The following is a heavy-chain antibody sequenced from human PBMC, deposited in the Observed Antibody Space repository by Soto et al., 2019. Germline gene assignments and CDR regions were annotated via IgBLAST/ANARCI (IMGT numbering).Heavy chain of an antibody. J-gene: IGHJ4*02. CDR2: ISISSTYT. V-gene: IGHV3-11*05. Sequence: GALRLSCAASGFSFSDYYMNWIRRAPGKGLEWVSYISISSTYTNYADSVKGRFTISRDNARNSVYLQMTSLRAEDTAIYYCVRAEEGGPFPGDYWGQGTQVTVSS. D-gene: IGHD7-27*01. CDR3: VRAEEGGPFPGDY. CDR1: GFSFSDYY.